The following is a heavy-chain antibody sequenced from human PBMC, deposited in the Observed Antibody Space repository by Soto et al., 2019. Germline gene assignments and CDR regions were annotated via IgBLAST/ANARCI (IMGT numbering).Heavy chain of an antibody. CDR2: ISYDGTEK. CDR1: GFTFSSYG. Sequence: QVQLVESGGGVVQPGRSLRLSCAASGFTFSSYGMHWVRQAPGKGLEWVAVISYDGTEKYHADSVKGRFTISRDNSKNTLYLQGNSLRAEDTAEYYCARKPETGTTVPFDYWGQGTLVTVSS. CDR3: ARKPETGTTVPFDY. D-gene: IGHD1-1*01. J-gene: IGHJ4*02. V-gene: IGHV3-30*03.